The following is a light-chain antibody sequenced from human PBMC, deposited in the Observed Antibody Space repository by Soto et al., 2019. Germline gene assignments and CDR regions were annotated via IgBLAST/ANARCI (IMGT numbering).Light chain of an antibody. CDR1: SGHSSNA. Sequence: QLVLTQSPSASASLGASVKLTCTLSSGHSSNAIAWHQQQPEKGPRYLMKLNSDGSHSKGDGIPDRFSGSSSGAERYLTISSLQYEDEADYCCQTWGTGIQVFGGGTKLTVL. CDR2: LNSDGSH. J-gene: IGLJ2*01. V-gene: IGLV4-69*01. CDR3: QTWGTGIQV.